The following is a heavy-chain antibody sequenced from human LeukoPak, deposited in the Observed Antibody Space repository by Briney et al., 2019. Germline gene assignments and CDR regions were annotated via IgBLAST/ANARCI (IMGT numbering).Heavy chain of an antibody. Sequence: GASVKVSCKSSGYTFTGYYMHWVRQAPGQGLEGMGWINPNSGGTNYAEKFQGRVTMTRDKSISTAYMELSRLRSDDTAVYYCARGGDYGAYYFDYWGQGTPVTVSS. J-gene: IGHJ4*02. CDR3: ARGGDYGAYYFDY. CDR2: INPNSGGT. D-gene: IGHD4-17*01. CDR1: GYTFTGYY. V-gene: IGHV1-2*02.